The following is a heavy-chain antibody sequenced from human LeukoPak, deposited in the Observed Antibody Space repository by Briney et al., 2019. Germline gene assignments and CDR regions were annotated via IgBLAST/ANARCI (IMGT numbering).Heavy chain of an antibody. CDR2: MKEDGGEI. CDR1: GFTFSSYE. Sequence: PGGSLRLSCAASGFTFSSYEMSWVRQAPGKGPEWVANMKEDGGEINYVDSVKGRFTISRDNAKNSLYLQMNRLRAEDTAVYYCVRDRGYSTFDYWGQGTLVTVSS. J-gene: IGHJ4*02. CDR3: VRDRGYSTFDY. D-gene: IGHD4-23*01. V-gene: IGHV3-7*01.